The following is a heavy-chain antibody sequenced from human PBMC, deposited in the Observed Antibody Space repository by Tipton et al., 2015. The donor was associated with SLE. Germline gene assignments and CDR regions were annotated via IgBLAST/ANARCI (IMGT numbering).Heavy chain of an antibody. V-gene: IGHV4-39*01. Sequence: TLSLTCTVSGGSISSSSYYWGWIRQTPGKGLEWIGSMYYSGSTYYNPSLASRVTISLDPARTRFSLTLNSVTAADTATYYCARHTRFGVVSFDYWGQGTLVTVSS. CDR3: ARHTRFGVVSFDY. D-gene: IGHD3-3*01. CDR2: MYYSGST. CDR1: GGSISSSSYY. J-gene: IGHJ4*02.